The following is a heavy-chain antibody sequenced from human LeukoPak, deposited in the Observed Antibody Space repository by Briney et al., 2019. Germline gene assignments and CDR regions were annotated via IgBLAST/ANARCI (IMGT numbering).Heavy chain of an antibody. CDR3: TRVKLWRAGSGSYYLYYYYMDV. CDR1: GGSFSGYY. CDR2: INHSGST. D-gene: IGHD3-10*01. Sequence: SETLSLTCAVYGGSFSGYYWSWIRQPSGKGLEWIGEINHSGSTNYNPSLRGRVTISVDTSKNQFSLKLSSVTAGDTAVYYCTRVKLWRAGSGSYYLYYYYMDVWGKGTTVTVSS. J-gene: IGHJ6*03. V-gene: IGHV4-34*01.